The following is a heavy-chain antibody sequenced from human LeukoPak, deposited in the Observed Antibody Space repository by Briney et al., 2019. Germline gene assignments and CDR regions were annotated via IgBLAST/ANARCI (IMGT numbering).Heavy chain of an antibody. D-gene: IGHD4-11*01. CDR2: INPNSGGT. Sequence: ASVKVSCKASGYTFTGYYMHWVRQAPGQGLEWMGWINPNSGGTNYAQKFQGRVTITRNTSISTAYMELSGLRSEDTAVYYCAKKKTDYSYPSSFDYWGQGTLVTVSS. CDR1: GYTFTGYY. J-gene: IGHJ4*02. CDR3: AKKKTDYSYPSSFDY. V-gene: IGHV1-2*02.